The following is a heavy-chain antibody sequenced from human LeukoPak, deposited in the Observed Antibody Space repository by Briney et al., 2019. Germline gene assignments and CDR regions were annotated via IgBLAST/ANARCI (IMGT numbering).Heavy chain of an antibody. CDR1: GFTFSSYS. CDR2: ISSSSSYI. V-gene: IGHV3-21*01. D-gene: IGHD3-22*01. CDR3: ARGASEYYYDSSGSELGS. J-gene: IGHJ5*01. Sequence: GGSLRLSCAASGFTFSSYSMNWVRQAPGKGLEWVSFISSSSSYIYYPYSVKGRFTISRDNAKDSLYLQLNSLRAEDSAVYYCARGASEYYYDSSGSELGSWGQGTLVTASS.